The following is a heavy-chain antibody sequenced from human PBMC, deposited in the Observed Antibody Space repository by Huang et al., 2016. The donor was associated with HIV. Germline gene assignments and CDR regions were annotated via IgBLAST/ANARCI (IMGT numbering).Heavy chain of an antibody. CDR1: GESLSDFF. CDR3: ARGRGSSWSLFDT. Sequence: QVQLEQWGARLLKPSETLSLTCAVYGESLSDFFWSWIRQPPGKGREWIGAINQSGRTNYNPSLKSRVTIAVDTSKKQFSLKLKSVTAADTSMYYCARGRGSSWSLFDTWGQGSLVTVFS. CDR2: INQSGRT. V-gene: IGHV4-34*02. J-gene: IGHJ4*02. D-gene: IGHD6-13*01.